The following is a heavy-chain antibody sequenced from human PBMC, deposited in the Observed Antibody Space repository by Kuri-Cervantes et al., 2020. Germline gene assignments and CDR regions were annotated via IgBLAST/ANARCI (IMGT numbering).Heavy chain of an antibody. CDR2: IYYSGST. D-gene: IGHD5-12*01. J-gene: IGHJ4*02. CDR3: ARGYSGYAAPYYFDY. CDR1: GGSISSSSYY. V-gene: IGHV4-39*01. Sequence: ESLKISCTVSGGSISSSSYYWGWIRQPPGKGLEWIGSIYYSGSTCYNPSLKSRVTISVDTSKNQFSLKLSSVTAADTAVYYCARGYSGYAAPYYFDYWGQGTLVTVSS.